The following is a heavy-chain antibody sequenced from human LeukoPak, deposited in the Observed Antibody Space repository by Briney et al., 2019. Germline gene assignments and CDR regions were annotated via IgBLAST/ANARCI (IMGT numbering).Heavy chain of an antibody. D-gene: IGHD4-11*01. CDR1: GYTFTSYG. Sequence: GASVKVSCKASGYTFTSYGISWVRQAPGQGLEWMGWISGYNGNTNYAQQKLQGRVTMTRDMSTSTVYMELSSLRSEDTAVYYCAREFGTTVTNVYYYYYMDVWGKGTTVTVSS. CDR3: AREFGTTVTNVYYYYYMDV. J-gene: IGHJ6*03. CDR2: ISGYNGNT. V-gene: IGHV1-18*01.